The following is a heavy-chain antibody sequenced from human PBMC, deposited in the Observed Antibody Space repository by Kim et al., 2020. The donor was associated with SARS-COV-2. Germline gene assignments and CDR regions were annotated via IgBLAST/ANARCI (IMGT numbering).Heavy chain of an antibody. CDR3: ARDHPTYSNTWSYYGMDV. D-gene: IGHD6-13*01. J-gene: IGHJ6*02. V-gene: IGHV4-59*01. CDR2: VFHSGST. CDR1: GGSIRGYY. Sequence: SETLSLTCTVSGGSIRGYYWTWIRQPPGKGLEWIGYVFHSGSTIYNPSLKSRVFISLDTSKNQFSLNLSSVTAADTAVYYCARDHPTYSNTWSYYGMDVWGQGTTVTVSS.